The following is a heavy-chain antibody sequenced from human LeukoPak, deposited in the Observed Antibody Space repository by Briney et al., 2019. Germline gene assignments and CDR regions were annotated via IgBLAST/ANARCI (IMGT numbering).Heavy chain of an antibody. CDR3: AKDSSGSSWYWDY. CDR1: GFSFSSYG. Sequence: GGSLRLSCAASGFSFSSYGMHWVRQAPGKGLEWVTFIRYDGSNKYYADSVKGRFTISRDNSKNTLYLQMNSLRTEDTAVYYCAKDSSGSSWYWDYWGQGTRVTVSS. D-gene: IGHD6-13*01. V-gene: IGHV3-30*02. J-gene: IGHJ4*02. CDR2: IRYDGSNK.